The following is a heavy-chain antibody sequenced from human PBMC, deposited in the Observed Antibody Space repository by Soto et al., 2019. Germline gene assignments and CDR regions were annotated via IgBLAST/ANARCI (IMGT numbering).Heavy chain of an antibody. CDR3: ARGPSTSGGLFDY. Sequence: SETLSLTCAVYGGSFSGYYWSWIRQPPGKGLEWIGEINHSGSTNYTPSLKSRVTISVDTSKNQFSLKLSSVTAADTAVYYCARGPSTSGGLFDYWGQGTLVTVSS. CDR2: INHSGST. CDR1: GGSFSGYY. D-gene: IGHD2-15*01. V-gene: IGHV4-34*01. J-gene: IGHJ4*02.